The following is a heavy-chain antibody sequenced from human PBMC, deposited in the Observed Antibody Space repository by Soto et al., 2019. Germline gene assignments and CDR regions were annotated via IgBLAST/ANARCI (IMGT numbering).Heavy chain of an antibody. CDR3: ARDQEGITIVRGVPLDFDY. CDR1: GFTFSSYW. V-gene: IGHV3-7*01. D-gene: IGHD3-10*01. CDR2: IKQDGSEK. Sequence: EVQLVESGGGLVQPGGSLRLSCAASGFTFSSYWMSWVRQAPGKGLEWVANIKQDGSEKYYVESVKGRFTISRDNAKNSLYLQMNSLRAEDTAVYYCARDQEGITIVRGVPLDFDYWVQGTLVTVSS. J-gene: IGHJ4*02.